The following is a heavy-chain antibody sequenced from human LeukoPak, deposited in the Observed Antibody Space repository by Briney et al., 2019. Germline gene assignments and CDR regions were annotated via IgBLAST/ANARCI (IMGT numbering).Heavy chain of an antibody. CDR1: GFTFSDYY. CDR3: AKMATLRGSFDY. D-gene: IGHD5-24*01. V-gene: IGHV3-11*04. CDR2: ISSSGNTI. Sequence: GGSLRLSCAASGFTFSDYYMNWIRQAPGKGLEWVSYISSSGNTIYYADSVKGRFTISRDNAKNSLYLQMNSLRAEDTAVYYCAKMATLRGSFDYWGQGTLVTVSS. J-gene: IGHJ4*02.